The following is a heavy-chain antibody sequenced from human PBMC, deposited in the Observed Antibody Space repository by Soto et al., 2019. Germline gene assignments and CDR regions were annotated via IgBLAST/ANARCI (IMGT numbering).Heavy chain of an antibody. CDR2: IYWDDDK. J-gene: IGHJ4*02. CDR3: AHRKPGYYFDY. CDR1: GFSITTSGVG. Sequence: QITLKESGPTLVKPTQTLTLTCTLSGFSITTSGVGVGWIRQPPGKALEWLALIYWDDDKRYSPSLKSRLTITNDTSKNQVVLTMTNMDPVDTATYYCAHRKPGYYFDYWGQGTLVTVSS. V-gene: IGHV2-5*02. D-gene: IGHD7-27*01.